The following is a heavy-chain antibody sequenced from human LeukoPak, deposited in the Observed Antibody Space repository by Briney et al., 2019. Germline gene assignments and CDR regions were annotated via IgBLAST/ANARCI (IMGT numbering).Heavy chain of an antibody. J-gene: IGHJ4*02. CDR1: GFTFRSYS. V-gene: IGHV3-21*01. CDR2: ISSSSSYI. Sequence: GGSLRLSCAASGFTFRSYSMNWVRQAPGKGLEWVSSISSSSSYIYYADSVKGRFTISRDNAKNSLYLQMNSLRAEDTAVYYCARESQQWLVLDYWGQGTLVTVSS. D-gene: IGHD6-19*01. CDR3: ARESQQWLVLDY.